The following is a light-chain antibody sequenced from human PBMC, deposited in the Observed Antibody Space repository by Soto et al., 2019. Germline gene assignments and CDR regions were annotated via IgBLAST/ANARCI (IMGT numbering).Light chain of an antibody. CDR2: GIS. CDR3: QQRKNWPPIT. J-gene: IGKJ5*01. V-gene: IGKV3D-20*02. CDR1: QSVVSIY. Sequence: EIVLTQSPGTLSLSPGERATLSCRASQSVVSIYLAWYQQKPGQAPRLLIYGISRRATGIPVRFSGSGSGTVFTLTIGSLEPEDSAVYYCQQRKNWPPITFGQGTRLEIK.